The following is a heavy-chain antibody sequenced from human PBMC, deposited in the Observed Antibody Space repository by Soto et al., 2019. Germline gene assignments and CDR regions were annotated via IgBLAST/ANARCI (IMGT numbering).Heavy chain of an antibody. CDR3: ARVLGVGRDWFDP. V-gene: IGHV4-59*01. J-gene: IGHJ5*02. Sequence: SETLSLTCTVPGGSISSYYWSWIRQPPGKGLEWIGYIYYSGSTNYNPSLKSRVTISVDTSKNQFSLKLSSVTAADTAVYYCARVLGVGRDWFDPWGQGTLVTVSS. CDR2: IYYSGST. CDR1: GGSISSYY. D-gene: IGHD3-16*01.